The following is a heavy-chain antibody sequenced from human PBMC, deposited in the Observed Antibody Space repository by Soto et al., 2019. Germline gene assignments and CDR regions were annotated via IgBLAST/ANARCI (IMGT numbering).Heavy chain of an antibody. CDR1: GFTFSSYA. CDR2: ISGSGGST. V-gene: IGHV3-23*01. CDR3: ARAIETAMDPCDY. D-gene: IGHD5-18*01. Sequence: PGGSLGLSCAASGFTFSSYAMSWVRQAPGKGLEWVSAISGSGGSTYYADSVKGQFTISRDNSKNTLYLQMNSLRGDDTALYYCARAIETAMDPCDYWGQGALVTVSS. J-gene: IGHJ4*02.